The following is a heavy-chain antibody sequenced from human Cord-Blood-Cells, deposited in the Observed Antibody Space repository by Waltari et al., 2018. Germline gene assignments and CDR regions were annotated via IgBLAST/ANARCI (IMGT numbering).Heavy chain of an antibody. Sequence: QVQLVQSGAEVKKPGASVKVSGKVSGYTLTELSMHWVRQAPGKGLEWMGGFDPEDGETIYAPKFQSRVTMTDDTSTDSAYMELYRLRSEGTAVYSCANSGGGFFYWYFDLYGRGTLVTVSS. V-gene: IGHV1-24*01. J-gene: IGHJ2*01. CDR3: ANSGGGFFYWYFDL. CDR1: GYTLTELS. D-gene: IGHD3-16*01. CDR2: FDPEDGET.